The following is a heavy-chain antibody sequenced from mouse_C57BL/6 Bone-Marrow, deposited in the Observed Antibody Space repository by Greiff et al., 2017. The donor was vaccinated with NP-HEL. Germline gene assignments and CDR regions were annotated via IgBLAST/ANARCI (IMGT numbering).Heavy chain of an antibody. CDR1: GYTFTDYY. CDR2: INPNNGGT. V-gene: IGHV1-26*01. CDR3: ARYGYFAWFAY. J-gene: IGHJ3*01. Sequence: VQLKQSGPELVKPGASVKISCKASGYTFTDYYMNWVKQSHGKSLEWIGDINPNNGGTSYNQKFKGKATLTVDKSSSTAYMELRSLTSEDSAVYYCARYGYFAWFAYWGQGTLVTVSA. D-gene: IGHD2-2*01.